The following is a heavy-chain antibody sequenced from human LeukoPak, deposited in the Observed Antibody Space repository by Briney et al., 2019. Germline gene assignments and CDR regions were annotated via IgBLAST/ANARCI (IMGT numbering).Heavy chain of an antibody. V-gene: IGHV3-48*01. J-gene: IGHJ6*02. D-gene: IGHD2-2*01. CDR2: ISSRSSTI. CDR1: GFAFSSYS. CDR3: ARDYCSSTSCLNYYYYGMDV. Sequence: GGSLRLSCAASGFAFSSYSMNWVRQAPGKGLEWVSYISSRSSTIYYADSVKGRFTISRDNAKNSLYLQMNSLRAEDTAVYYCARDYCSSTSCLNYYYYGMDVWGQGTTVTVSS.